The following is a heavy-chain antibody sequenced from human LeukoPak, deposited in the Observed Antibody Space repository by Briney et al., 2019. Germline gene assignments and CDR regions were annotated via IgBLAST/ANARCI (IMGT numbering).Heavy chain of an antibody. CDR2: IHYTDSA. CDR1: GGSITSSGYY. CDR3: ARRRAAADPFDY. D-gene: IGHD6-13*01. J-gene: IGHJ4*02. Sequence: PSETLSLTCAVSGGSITSSGYYWVWIRQPPGKGLDYIGNIHYTDSALYNPSLQSRATILVDTSKNQFSLKLSSVTAADTAVYYCARRRAAADPFDYWGQGTMVTVSS. V-gene: IGHV4-39*01.